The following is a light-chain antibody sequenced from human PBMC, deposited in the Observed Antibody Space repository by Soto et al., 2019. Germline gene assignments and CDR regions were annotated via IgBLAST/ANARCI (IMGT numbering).Light chain of an antibody. J-gene: IGLJ1*01. CDR2: EVT. Sequence: QSVLTQPACVSGSPGQSITVSGTGSTSDVGDSNHVSWYQHHPGKAPQLIIYEVTYRPSGVSNRFSGSKSGYTASLTISGLQAEDEADYYCNSQTRSGIRVFGTGTKVNVL. CDR3: NSQTRSGIRV. V-gene: IGLV2-14*01. CDR1: TSDVGDSNH.